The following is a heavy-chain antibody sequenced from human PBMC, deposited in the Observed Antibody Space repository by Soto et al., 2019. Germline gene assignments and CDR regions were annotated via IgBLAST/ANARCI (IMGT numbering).Heavy chain of an antibody. Sequence: EVQLVESGGGLVQPGRSLRLSCAASGFTFDDYAMHWVRQAPGKGLEWVSGISWNSGSIGYADSVKGRFTISRDNAKNALYLQMNSLRAEDTSLYYCAKASGDDGREFFDYWGQGTLVTVSS. V-gene: IGHV3-9*01. CDR1: GFTFDDYA. CDR2: ISWNSGSI. CDR3: AKASGDDGREFFDY. D-gene: IGHD4-17*01. J-gene: IGHJ4*02.